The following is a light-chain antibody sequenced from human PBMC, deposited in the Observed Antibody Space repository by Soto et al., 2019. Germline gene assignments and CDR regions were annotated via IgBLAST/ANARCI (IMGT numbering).Light chain of an antibody. Sequence: QSVLTQPPSASGTPGQRVTISCSGSSSNIGSNIVNWYQQLPGTAPKLLIYSNNRRPSGVPDRFSGSQSGTSASLAISGLQSEDEADYYCAAWDGSLNGVVFGGGTKLTVL. J-gene: IGLJ2*01. CDR2: SNN. CDR1: SSNIGSNI. CDR3: AAWDGSLNGVV. V-gene: IGLV1-44*01.